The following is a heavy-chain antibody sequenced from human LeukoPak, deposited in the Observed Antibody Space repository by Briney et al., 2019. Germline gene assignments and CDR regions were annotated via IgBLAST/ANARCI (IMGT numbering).Heavy chain of an antibody. Sequence: GASVKVSCKASGYSFTAYYMHLVRQAPGQGLECMGWSNPNSGVTNYAQKFQGRVTMTRDTSINTAYMALSRLRSDDTAMYYCARDDSSSWSPATYWGQGTLVTVSS. CDR1: GYSFTAYY. V-gene: IGHV1-2*02. CDR3: ARDDSSSWSPATY. J-gene: IGHJ4*02. D-gene: IGHD6-13*01. CDR2: SNPNSGVT.